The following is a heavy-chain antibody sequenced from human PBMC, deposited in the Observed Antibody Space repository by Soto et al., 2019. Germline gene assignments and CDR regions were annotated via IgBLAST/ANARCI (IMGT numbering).Heavy chain of an antibody. CDR2: FSGSGGSI. V-gene: IGHV3-23*01. D-gene: IGHD2-8*01. J-gene: IGHJ6*03. CDR1: GFSFSTYA. Sequence: PGGSLRLSCAASGFSFSTYAMSWVRQAPGKGLEWVSTFSGSGGSIYYADSVKGRLTISRDDSKNTLYLQMKSLRPADTAVYYCVQDRPSPNFFGTWRTNSKNDYSSYVGVWGKGTPVTVSS. CDR3: VQDRPSPNFFGTWRTNSKNDYSSYVGV.